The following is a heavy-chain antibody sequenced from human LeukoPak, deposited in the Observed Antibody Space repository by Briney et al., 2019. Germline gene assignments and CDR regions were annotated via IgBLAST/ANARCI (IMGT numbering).Heavy chain of an antibody. CDR1: GFTFSSYG. V-gene: IGHV3-30*18. D-gene: IGHD3-22*01. J-gene: IGHJ4*02. CDR3: AKAEYSSGCFDS. Sequence: GGSLRLSCAASGFTFSSYGMHWVRQAPGKGLEWVAVISYDGSNKYYADSVKGRFTISRDNSKNTLYLQMNSLRAEDTAVYYCAKAEYSSGCFDSWGQGSLVTVSS. CDR2: ISYDGSNK.